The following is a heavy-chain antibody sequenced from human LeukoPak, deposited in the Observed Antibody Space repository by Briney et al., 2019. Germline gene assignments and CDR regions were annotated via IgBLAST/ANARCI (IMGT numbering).Heavy chain of an antibody. CDR1: GFTFSSYG. CDR3: AKDPGYCSSTSCLPRYYFDY. V-gene: IGHV3-30*02. J-gene: IGHJ4*02. D-gene: IGHD2-2*01. CDR2: IRYDGSNK. Sequence: GGSLRLSCAASGFTFSSYGMHWVRQAPGKGLEWVAFIRYDGSNKYYADSVKGRFTISRDNSKNTLYLQMNSLRAEDTAVYYCAKDPGYCSSTSCLPRYYFDYWGQGTLVTVSS.